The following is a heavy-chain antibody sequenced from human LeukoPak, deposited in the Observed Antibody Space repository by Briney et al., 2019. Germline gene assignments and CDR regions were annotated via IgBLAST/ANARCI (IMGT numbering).Heavy chain of an antibody. V-gene: IGHV3-48*03. D-gene: IGHD5-18*01. CDR2: ISSSGSTI. J-gene: IGHJ4*02. Sequence: PGGSLRLSCAASGFTLSSYEMNWVRQAPGKGLEWVSYISSSGSTIYYADSVKGRFTISRDNAKNSLYLQMNSLRAEDTAVYYCEPGGATAMGDYWGQGTLVTVSS. CDR1: GFTLSSYE. CDR3: EPGGATAMGDY.